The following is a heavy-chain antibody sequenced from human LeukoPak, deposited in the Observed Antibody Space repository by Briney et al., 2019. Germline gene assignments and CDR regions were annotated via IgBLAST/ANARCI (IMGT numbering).Heavy chain of an antibody. D-gene: IGHD4-23*01. Sequence: ASVKVSCKAFGYTFTSNYMHWVRQAPGQGPEWMGVISPSGGSTTYAQKFQGRVTMTRDTSTSTVYMELSSLRSEDTAVYYCARDAYGGNSAFDYWGQGTLVTVSS. CDR2: ISPSGGST. CDR3: ARDAYGGNSAFDY. CDR1: GYTFTSNY. J-gene: IGHJ4*02. V-gene: IGHV1-46*01.